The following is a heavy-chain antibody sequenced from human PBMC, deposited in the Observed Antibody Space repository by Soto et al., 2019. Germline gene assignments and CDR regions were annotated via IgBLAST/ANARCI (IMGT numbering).Heavy chain of an antibody. V-gene: IGHV1-18*01. D-gene: IGHD1-26*01. CDR1: GYTFTSYG. CDR2: LSAYNGNT. Sequence: QVQLVQSGAEVKKPGASVKVSCKASGYTFTSYGISWVRQAPGQGLEWMGWLSAYNGNTNYAQKLQGRVTMTTVTSTRSATVEPRSLRSEDTAVFYCARGGGYHTGDYSGRGTLVTVSS. CDR3: ARGGGYHTGDY. J-gene: IGHJ4*02.